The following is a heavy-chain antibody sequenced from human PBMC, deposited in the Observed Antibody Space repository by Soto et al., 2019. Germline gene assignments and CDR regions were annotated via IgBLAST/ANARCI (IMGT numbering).Heavy chain of an antibody. CDR3: ARWHSSSGYYGMDV. V-gene: IGHV4-59*01. CDR2: IYYSGST. J-gene: IGHJ6*02. Sequence: SETLSLTCTVSGGSINNYYWSWIRQPPGKGLEWIAYIYYSGSTNYNPSFKSRVIVSVDTSRNQFSLKLTSLTAADTAVYYCARWHSSSGYYGMDVWGQGTTVTVSS. CDR1: GGSINNYY. D-gene: IGHD6-25*01.